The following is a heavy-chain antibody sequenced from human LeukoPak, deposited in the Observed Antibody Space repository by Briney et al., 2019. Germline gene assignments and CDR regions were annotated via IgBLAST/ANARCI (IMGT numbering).Heavy chain of an antibody. CDR3: ARNYYDSSAYYYFDY. CDR2: IYSGGGT. Sequence: GGSLRLSCAASGFTVSSSYMNWVRQTPGKGLEWVSLIYSGGGTYYADSVKGRFTISRDNSKNTLYLQMNSLRAEDTAVYYCARNYYDSSAYYYFDYWGQGTLVTVSS. V-gene: IGHV3-66*01. D-gene: IGHD3-22*01. CDR1: GFTVSSSY. J-gene: IGHJ4*02.